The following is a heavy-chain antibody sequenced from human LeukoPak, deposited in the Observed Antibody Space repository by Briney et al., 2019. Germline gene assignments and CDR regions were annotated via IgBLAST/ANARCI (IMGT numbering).Heavy chain of an antibody. V-gene: IGHV4-59*01. CDR3: ARKGSVYDY. J-gene: IGHJ4*02. Sequence: SETLSLTCIVTRGSNSSYHWSWIRQPPGKGLEWIGYIYYSGSTNYNPSLKSRVTISVDTSKNQFSLKLSSVTAADTAVYYCARKGSVYDYWGQGTLVTVSS. CDR2: IYYSGST. CDR1: RGSNSSYH. D-gene: IGHD5/OR15-5a*01.